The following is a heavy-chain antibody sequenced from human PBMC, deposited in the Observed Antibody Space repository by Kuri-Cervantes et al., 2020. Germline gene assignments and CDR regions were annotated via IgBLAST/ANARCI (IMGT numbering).Heavy chain of an antibody. V-gene: IGHV3-30-3*01. Sequence: GESLKISCAASGFTFSSYAMHWVRQAPGKGLEWVAVISYDGSNKYYADSVKGRFTTSRDNAKNSLYLQMNSLRAEDTAVYYCASARGGHIVVVTAQLHWGQGTLVTVSS. CDR2: ISYDGSNK. CDR1: GFTFSSYA. D-gene: IGHD2-21*02. CDR3: ASARGGHIVVVTAQLH. J-gene: IGHJ4*02.